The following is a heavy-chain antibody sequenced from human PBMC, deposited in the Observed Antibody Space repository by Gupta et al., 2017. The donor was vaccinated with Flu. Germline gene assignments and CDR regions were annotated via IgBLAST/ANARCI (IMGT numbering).Heavy chain of an antibody. CDR1: FSSYG. CDR3: ASAPRNTIFGLDV. J-gene: IGHJ6*04. V-gene: IGHV3-33*01. D-gene: IGHD3-3*01. CDR2: IWYDGSNK. Sequence: FSSYGMHWVRQAPGRVLEWVAVIWYDGSNKYYADSVKGRFTISRDNSKNTLYLQMNRLSAEDTAVYYCASAPRNTIFGLDVWGKGTTVTVSS.